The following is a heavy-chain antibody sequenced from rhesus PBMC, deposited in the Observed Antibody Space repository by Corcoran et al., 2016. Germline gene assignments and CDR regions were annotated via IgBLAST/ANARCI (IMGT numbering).Heavy chain of an antibody. CDR3: ARVGSSWSEWDTVGTEWYFDL. CDR2: IYGSGGSN. J-gene: IGHJ2*01. D-gene: IGHD5-42*01. V-gene: IGHV4S14*01. Sequence: QVQLQESGPGLVKPSETLSLTCAVSGYSISSGYYWGWIRPPPGKGLEWTGCIYGSGGSNYLNPSLKSRVTLSVDTSKNQFSLKLSSVTAADTAVYYCARVGSSWSEWDTVGTEWYFDLWGPGTPITISS. CDR1: GYSISSGYY.